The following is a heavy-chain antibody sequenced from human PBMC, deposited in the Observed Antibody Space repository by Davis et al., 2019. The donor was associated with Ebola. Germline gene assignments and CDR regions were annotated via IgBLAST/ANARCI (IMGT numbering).Heavy chain of an antibody. J-gene: IGHJ4*02. CDR1: GFAFGDYA. V-gene: IGHV3-9*01. Sequence: PGGSLRLSCAGSGFAFGDYAMHWVRQAPGKGLEWVSGINWNSDSIVYADSVKGRFSISRDNSKNTVYLFMNRLRDEDTAVYYCAKVNVLRNLDWFLGYFDSWGQGTLVTVSS. CDR2: INWNSDSI. CDR3: AKVNVLRNLDWFLGYFDS. D-gene: IGHD3-9*01.